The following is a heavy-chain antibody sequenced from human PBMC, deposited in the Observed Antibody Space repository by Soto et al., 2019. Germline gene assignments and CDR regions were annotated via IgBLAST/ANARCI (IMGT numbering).Heavy chain of an antibody. V-gene: IGHV3-30*03. CDR3: ARDGMRVVVPAANDYYYYYYMDV. CDR1: GFTFSSYG. Sequence: GGSLRLSCAASGFTFSSYGMHWVRQAPGKGLEWVAVISYDGSNKYYADSVKGRFTISRDNSKNTLYLQMNSLRSDDTAVYYCARDGMRVVVPAANDYYYYYYMDVWGKGTTVTVSS. D-gene: IGHD2-2*01. J-gene: IGHJ6*03. CDR2: ISYDGSNK.